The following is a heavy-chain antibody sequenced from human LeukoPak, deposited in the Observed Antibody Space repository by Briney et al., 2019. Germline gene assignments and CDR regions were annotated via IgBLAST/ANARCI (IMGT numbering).Heavy chain of an antibody. Sequence: SETLSLTCTVSGGSISSYYWGWIRQPPGKGLEWIGYIYYSGSTNYNPSLKSRVTISVDTSKNQFSLKLSSVTAADTAVYYCARDRGGYDPYYFDYWGQGTLVTVSS. J-gene: IGHJ4*02. V-gene: IGHV4-59*01. D-gene: IGHD5-12*01. CDR3: ARDRGGYDPYYFDY. CDR2: IYYSGST. CDR1: GGSISSYY.